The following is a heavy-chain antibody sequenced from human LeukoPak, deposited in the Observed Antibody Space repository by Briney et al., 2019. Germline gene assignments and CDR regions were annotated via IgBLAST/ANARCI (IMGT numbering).Heavy chain of an antibody. Sequence: PGGSLRLSCAASGFTFSSYAMHWVRQAPGKGLEWVAVISYDGSNKYYADSVKGRFTISRDNSKNTLYLQMNSLRAEDTAVYYCARDLGQWEPTWGAFDIWGQGTMVTVSS. CDR3: ARDLGQWEPTWGAFDI. CDR1: GFTFSSYA. CDR2: ISYDGSNK. J-gene: IGHJ3*02. D-gene: IGHD1-26*01. V-gene: IGHV3-30*04.